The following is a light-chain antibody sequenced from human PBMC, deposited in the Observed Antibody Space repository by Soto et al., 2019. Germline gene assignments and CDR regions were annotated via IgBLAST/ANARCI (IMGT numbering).Light chain of an antibody. V-gene: IGLV2-23*01. CDR2: EGS. Sequence: QSVLTQPASVSGSPGPSITISCTGTSSDVGSYNLVSWYQQHPGKAPKLMIYEGSKRPSGVSNRFSGSKSGNTASLTISGLQAEDEADYYCCSYAGSSTVVFGGGTQLTVL. J-gene: IGLJ2*01. CDR1: SSDVGSYNL. CDR3: CSYAGSSTVV.